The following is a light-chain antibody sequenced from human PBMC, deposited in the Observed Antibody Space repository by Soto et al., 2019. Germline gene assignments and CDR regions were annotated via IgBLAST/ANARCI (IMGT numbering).Light chain of an antibody. Sequence: EIVMTQSPATLSVSPGERATLSCRASQSVSSNLAWYQQKPGQAPRLLIYGASTRATGIPARFSVSGSGTEFTLTTSSLQSEDVPVYYCQLYGDPPMYTFGQGTKLEIK. J-gene: IGKJ2*01. V-gene: IGKV3-15*01. CDR1: QSVSSN. CDR3: QLYGDPPMYT. CDR2: GAS.